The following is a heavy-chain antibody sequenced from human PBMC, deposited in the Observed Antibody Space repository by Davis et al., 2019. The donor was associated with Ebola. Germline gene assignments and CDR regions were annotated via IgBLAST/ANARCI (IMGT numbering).Heavy chain of an antibody. J-gene: IGHJ3*02. CDR2: ISVGTGAI. V-gene: IGHV3-48*02. D-gene: IGHD2-21*02. Sequence: ESLKISCAASGFTFSSYSMNWVRRAPGKGLEWVSHISVGTGAIEYADSVKGRFTMSRDNAKNSLYLQMNSLRDEDTAVYYCARGRDYAFDIWGQGTTVTVSS. CDR1: GFTFSSYS. CDR3: ARGRDYAFDI.